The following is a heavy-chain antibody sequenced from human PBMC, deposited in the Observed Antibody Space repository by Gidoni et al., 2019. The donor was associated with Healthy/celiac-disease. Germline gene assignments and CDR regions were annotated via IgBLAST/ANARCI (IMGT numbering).Heavy chain of an antibody. CDR3: ARGTVYFQH. D-gene: IGHD4-17*01. Sequence: QVQLVQSGAEVKKPGASVKVSCKASGYTFTSYGISWVGQAPGQGFEWLGWISAYNGNTNYAQKLQARGTTTTDTATSTANMELRSVRSDDTAVYDCARGTVYFQHWGQGTLVTVSA. J-gene: IGHJ1*01. CDR2: ISAYNGNT. V-gene: IGHV1-18*01. CDR1: GYTFTSYG.